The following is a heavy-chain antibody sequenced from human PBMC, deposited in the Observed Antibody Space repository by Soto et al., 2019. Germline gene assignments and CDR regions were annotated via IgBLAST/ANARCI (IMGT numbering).Heavy chain of an antibody. CDR1: GFIFTNYA. Sequence: QVQLVESGGGVAHPGKSLRLSCAASGFIFTNYAMHWVRQAPGRGLEWVAVISSNGGNADSADSVKGRFTISKDNSKNTVFLRMDSLRPEDSAIYYCARDRFFGTSGYYSWDLWGQGTLVTVSS. V-gene: IGHV3-30-3*01. CDR2: ISSNGGNA. J-gene: IGHJ5*02. CDR3: ARDRFFGTSGYYSWDL. D-gene: IGHD3-22*01.